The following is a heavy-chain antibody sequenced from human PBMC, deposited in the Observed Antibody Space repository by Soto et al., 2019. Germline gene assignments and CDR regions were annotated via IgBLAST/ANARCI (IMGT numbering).Heavy chain of an antibody. D-gene: IGHD6-19*01. J-gene: IGHJ4*02. CDR3: AGVAVTGLDYDY. V-gene: IGHV3-21*01. Sequence: EVQLVESGGGLVKPGGSLRLSCAASGLTFSSNSLNWVGKAPGKGLEWVSSIISSSSYIYYADSVKGRFTISRDNAKNSLYLQMNSLRAEDTAVYYCAGVAVTGLDYDYWGQGTLVTVSS. CDR1: GLTFSSNS. CDR2: IISSSSYI.